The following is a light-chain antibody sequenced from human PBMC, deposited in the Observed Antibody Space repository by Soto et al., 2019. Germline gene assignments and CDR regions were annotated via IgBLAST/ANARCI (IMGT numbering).Light chain of an antibody. CDR1: QSVRSTY. J-gene: IGKJ4*01. V-gene: IGKV3-20*01. Sequence: EIVLTQSPGTLSLSPGDRATLSCRASQSVRSTYLAWYQQKPGQAPRLLIYSASNRDTGIPDRFSGSGSGTDFTLTISGLAPEDFAVYYCQQYGSSPLTFGGGTKVDIK. CDR2: SAS. CDR3: QQYGSSPLT.